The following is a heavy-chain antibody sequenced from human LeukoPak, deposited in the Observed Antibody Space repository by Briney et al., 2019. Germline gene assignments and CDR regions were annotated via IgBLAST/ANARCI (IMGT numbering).Heavy chain of an antibody. D-gene: IGHD3-3*01. CDR2: AHSSGST. CDR3: ARSNYDFWSGYFFDY. Sequence: SETLSLTCTVSRGSISTSNHYWGWIRQPPGKGLEWIGSAHSSGSTFYNPSLKSRVTISADRTNNQLSLKLSSVTAADTAVYYCARSNYDFWSGYFFDYWGQGTLVTVSS. V-gene: IGHV4-39*07. CDR1: RGSISTSNHY. J-gene: IGHJ4*02.